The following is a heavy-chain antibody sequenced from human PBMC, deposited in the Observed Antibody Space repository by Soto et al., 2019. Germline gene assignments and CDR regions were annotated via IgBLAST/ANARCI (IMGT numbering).Heavy chain of an antibody. V-gene: IGHV4-4*02. CDR2: IFHTGGK. CDR1: GDSINNTYW. J-gene: IGHJ6*02. Sequence: PSETLALTCFVSGDSINNTYWWSWVRQAPGKGLEWIGEIFHTGGKSYMPSLRGRITLSVDTSKNQFSLKLTSVTAADTAVYYCAREGYSSSFYYYYGMDVWGQGTTVTVSS. CDR3: AREGYSSSFYYYYGMDV. D-gene: IGHD6-6*01.